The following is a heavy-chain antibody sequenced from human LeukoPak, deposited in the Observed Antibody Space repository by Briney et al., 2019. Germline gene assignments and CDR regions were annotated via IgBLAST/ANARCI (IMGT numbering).Heavy chain of an antibody. V-gene: IGHV3-23*01. D-gene: IGHD6-19*01. CDR1: GFTFNTYA. J-gene: IGHJ4*02. CDR2: ISCSGDTT. Sequence: GGSLRLSCAASGFTFNTYAMTWVRQAPGKGLEWVSSISCSGDTTDYADSVKGRLIISRDNSKNTLGLQMNSLRDEDTAIYYCARGTLAGYFLGYWGRGTLVTVSS. CDR3: ARGTLAGYFLGY.